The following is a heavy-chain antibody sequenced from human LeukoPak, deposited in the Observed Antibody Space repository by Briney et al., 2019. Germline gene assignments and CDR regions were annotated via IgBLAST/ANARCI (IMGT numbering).Heavy chain of an antibody. D-gene: IGHD3-10*01. CDR2: ISGRGGST. CDR1: GFTFSSYA. V-gene: IGHV3-23*01. CDR3: AKGSNYYGSGSDFDY. Sequence: GGSLRLSCAASGFTFSSYAMSWVRQAPGKGLEWVSAISGRGGSTYYADSVKGRFTISRDNSKNTLYLQMNSLRAEDTAVYYCAKGSNYYGSGSDFDYWGQGTLVTVSS. J-gene: IGHJ4*02.